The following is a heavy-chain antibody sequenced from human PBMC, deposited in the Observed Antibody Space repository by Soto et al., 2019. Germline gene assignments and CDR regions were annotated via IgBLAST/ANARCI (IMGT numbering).Heavy chain of an antibody. V-gene: IGHV3-23*01. D-gene: IGHD4-17*01. Sequence: GGSLRLSCAASGFMFSTYAMNWVRQAPGKGLEWVSAITAGGSSAYYAESVRGRFTISRDNSINTLYLQMSSLRTEDTAVYYCAHPRGYGVFDAVDIWGQGTMVTVSS. J-gene: IGHJ3*02. CDR3: AHPRGYGVFDAVDI. CDR1: GFMFSTYA. CDR2: ITAGGSSA.